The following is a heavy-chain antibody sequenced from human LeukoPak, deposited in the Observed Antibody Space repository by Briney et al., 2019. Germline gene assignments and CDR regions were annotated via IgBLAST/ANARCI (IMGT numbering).Heavy chain of an antibody. Sequence: SETLSLTCTVSGGSISSSSYYWGWIRQPPGKGLEWIGSIYYSGSTYYNPSLKSRVTISVDTSKNQFSLKLSSVTAADTAVYYCARDFSIRYGSAFDYWGQGTLVTVSS. CDR2: IYYSGST. D-gene: IGHD3-10*01. V-gene: IGHV4-39*07. J-gene: IGHJ4*02. CDR3: ARDFSIRYGSAFDY. CDR1: GGSISSSSYY.